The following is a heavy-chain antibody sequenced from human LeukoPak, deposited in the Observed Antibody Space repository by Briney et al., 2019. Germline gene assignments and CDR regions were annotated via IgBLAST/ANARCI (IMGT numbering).Heavy chain of an antibody. D-gene: IGHD1-26*01. CDR3: ARDRGRWELQALPDH. CDR2: INPSGGST. Sequence: ASVKVSCKASGYTFTSYYMHWVRQAPGQGLEWMGIINPSGGSTSYAQKFQGRVTMTRDTSTSTVYMELGWLRSDDTAMYYCARDRGRWELQALPDHWGQGTLVTISS. J-gene: IGHJ4*02. V-gene: IGHV1-46*01. CDR1: GYTFTSYY.